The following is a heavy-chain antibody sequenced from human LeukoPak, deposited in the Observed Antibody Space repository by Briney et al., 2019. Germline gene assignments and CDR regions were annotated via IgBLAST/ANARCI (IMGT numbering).Heavy chain of an antibody. CDR3: ARETMVGATTLDY. D-gene: IGHD1-26*01. CDR2: IYSGGST. CDR1: GFTVSSHY. Sequence: GGSLRLSCAASGFTVSSHYMSWVRQAPGKGLEWVSVIYSGGSTYYADSVKGRFTISRDNSKNTLSLQMSSLRAEDRAVYYCARETMVGATTLDYWGQGTLVTVSS. V-gene: IGHV3-53*01. J-gene: IGHJ4*02.